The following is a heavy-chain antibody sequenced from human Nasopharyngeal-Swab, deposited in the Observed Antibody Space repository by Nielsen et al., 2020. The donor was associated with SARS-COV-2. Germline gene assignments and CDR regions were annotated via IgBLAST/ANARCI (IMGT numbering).Heavy chain of an antibody. CDR2: INHSGST. CDR1: GGSFSGFY. J-gene: IGHJ6*02. V-gene: IGHV4-34*01. D-gene: IGHD3-10*01. CDR3: ARDTPPTNYYGSGSSQPYYYYYGMDV. Sequence: SETLSLTCAVYGGSFSGFYLSWVRQPPGKGVGWVWGINHSGSTNYNPSLKSRVTISVDTSKNQFSLKLSSVTAADTAVYYCARDTPPTNYYGSGSSQPYYYYYGMDVWGQGTTVTVSS.